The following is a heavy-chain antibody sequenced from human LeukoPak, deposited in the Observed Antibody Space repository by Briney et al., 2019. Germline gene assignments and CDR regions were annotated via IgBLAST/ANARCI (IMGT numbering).Heavy chain of an antibody. D-gene: IGHD6-6*01. J-gene: IGHJ3*02. CDR3: AKSLGIAARDAFDI. Sequence: GGSLRLSCAASGFTFNIYTMSWVRQAPGKGLEWVSIISDNGGSTYYADSVKGRFTISRDNSKNTLYLQMNSLRAEDTAVYYCAKSLGIAARDAFDIWGQGTMVTVSS. CDR2: ISDNGGST. V-gene: IGHV3-23*01. CDR1: GFTFNIYT.